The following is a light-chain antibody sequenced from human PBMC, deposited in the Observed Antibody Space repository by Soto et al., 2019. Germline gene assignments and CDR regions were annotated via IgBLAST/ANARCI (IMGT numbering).Light chain of an antibody. J-gene: IGKJ1*01. Sequence: EIVMTQSPLSLPVTPGEPASISCRSSQSLLHSNGYNYLDWYLQKPGQSPQLLIYLGSNRASGVPDRFSGSGSGTYFPLRISRVEAEDVGVYYCMQARQPPWTFGQGTKVASK. CDR2: LGS. CDR1: QSLLHSNGYNY. V-gene: IGKV2-28*01. CDR3: MQARQPPWT.